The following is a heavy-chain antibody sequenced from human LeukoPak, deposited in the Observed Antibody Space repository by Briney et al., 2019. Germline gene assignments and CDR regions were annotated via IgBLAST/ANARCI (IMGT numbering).Heavy chain of an antibody. Sequence: ASVKVSCKASGGTFSSYAISWVRQATGQGLEWMGWMNPNSGNTGYAQKFQGRVTMTRNTSISTAYMELSSLRSEDTAVYYCARSYREGVAVAGSIDYWGQGTLVTVSS. J-gene: IGHJ4*02. D-gene: IGHD6-19*01. CDR2: MNPNSGNT. CDR3: ARSYREGVAVAGSIDY. CDR1: GGTFSSYA. V-gene: IGHV1-8*02.